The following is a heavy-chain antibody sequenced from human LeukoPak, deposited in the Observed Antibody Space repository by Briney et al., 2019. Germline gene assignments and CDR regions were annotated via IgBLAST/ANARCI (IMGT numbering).Heavy chain of an antibody. J-gene: IGHJ5*02. Sequence: SETLSLTCSVSGYSISTGYYWVWIRQSPGKGLEWIGSIYSSGSTNYNTSLKSRVTISVDTSKNQFSRKLSSVTAADTAVYYCAREGSYCGGDCYSYWFDPWGQGTLVTVSS. D-gene: IGHD2-21*02. V-gene: IGHV4-38-2*02. CDR3: AREGSYCGGDCYSYWFDP. CDR1: GYSISTGYY. CDR2: IYSSGST.